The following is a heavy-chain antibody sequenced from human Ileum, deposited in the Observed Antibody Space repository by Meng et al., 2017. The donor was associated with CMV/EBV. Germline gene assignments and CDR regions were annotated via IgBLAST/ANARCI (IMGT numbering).Heavy chain of an antibody. CDR1: GYTFTDHN. CDR2: ISLGNGQT. J-gene: IGHJ4*02. CDR3: ARDVWGFDY. V-gene: IGHV1-18*04. Sequence: QVHLLQSGAEVKKPGASVKISCKTSGYTFTDHNIGWVRQAPGQGLEWVGWISLGNGQTVYGHKVQGRVTVTTDTSTSTAYMELRSLRSDDTAMYYCARDVWGFDYWGQGTLVTASS. D-gene: IGHD7-27*01.